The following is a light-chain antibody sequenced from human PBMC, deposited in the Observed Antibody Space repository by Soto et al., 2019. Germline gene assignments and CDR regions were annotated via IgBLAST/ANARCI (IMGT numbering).Light chain of an antibody. V-gene: IGKV3-20*01. J-gene: IGKJ4*01. CDR3: QQYDASVLT. Sequence: EIVLMQSPGTLSLSPGERATLSCRASKIVTGGWLTWYQQKPDQAPRLLIYGASRRATGIPDRFSGSGSGTDFTLTISRLEPEDFAVYYCQQYDASVLTFGGGTKVDIK. CDR2: GAS. CDR1: KIVTGGW.